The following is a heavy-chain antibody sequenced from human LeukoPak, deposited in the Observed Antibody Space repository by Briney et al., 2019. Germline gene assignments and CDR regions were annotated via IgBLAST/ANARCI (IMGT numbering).Heavy chain of an antibody. V-gene: IGHV4-59*01. CDR2: IYYSGST. D-gene: IGHD2-2*01. CDR3: ARGGGMGYCSSTSCYQIDY. CDR1: GGSIRSYY. J-gene: IGHJ4*02. Sequence: SETLSLTCTVSGGSIRSYYWSWIRQPPGKGLEWIGYIYYSGSTNYNPSLKSRVTISVDTSKNQFSLKLSSVTAADTAVYYCARGGGMGYCSSTSCYQIDYWSQGTLVTVSS.